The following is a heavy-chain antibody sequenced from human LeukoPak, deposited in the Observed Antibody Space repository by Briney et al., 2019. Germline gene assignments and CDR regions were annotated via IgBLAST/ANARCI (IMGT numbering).Heavy chain of an antibody. CDR3: ARGSNWFDP. J-gene: IGHJ5*02. V-gene: IGHV3-66*01. Sequence: GGSLRLSCAASGFAVSSNYMSWVRQAPGKGLEWVSFIYSAGSTYYADSVKGRFTISRDNSKNTLYLQMNSLGAEDTAVYYCARGSNWFDPWGQGTLVTVSS. CDR2: IYSAGST. CDR1: GFAVSSNY.